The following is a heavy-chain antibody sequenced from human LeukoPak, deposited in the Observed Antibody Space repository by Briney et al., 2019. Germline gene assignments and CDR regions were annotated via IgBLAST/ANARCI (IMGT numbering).Heavy chain of an antibody. CDR1: GFTFSSHW. D-gene: IGHD3-22*01. V-gene: IGHV3-9*03. CDR2: ISWNSGSI. J-gene: IGHJ4*02. CDR3: AKDRSPGSYYYDSSGFDY. Sequence: GGSLRLSCAASGFTFSSHWMTWVRQAPGKGLEWVSGISWNSGSIGYADSVKGRFTISRDNAKNSLYLQMNSLRAEDMALYYCAKDRSPGSYYYDSSGFDYWGQGTLVTVSS.